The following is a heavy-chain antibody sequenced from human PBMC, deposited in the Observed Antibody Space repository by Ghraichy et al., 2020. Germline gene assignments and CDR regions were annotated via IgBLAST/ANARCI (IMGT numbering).Heavy chain of an antibody. CDR1: GYTFTNFG. CDR2: ISAYNGNT. J-gene: IGHJ4*02. D-gene: IGHD3-22*01. CDR3: TRDWFFSYDNSAYFGSSGY. Sequence: ASVKVSCKASGYTFTNFGINWVRQAPGQGLEWMGWISAYNGNTKYAQKFQGRVTMTTDTSTATANLVLRSLRSDDTAVYYCTRDWFFSYDNSAYFGSSGYWGQGTLVTVST. V-gene: IGHV1-18*01.